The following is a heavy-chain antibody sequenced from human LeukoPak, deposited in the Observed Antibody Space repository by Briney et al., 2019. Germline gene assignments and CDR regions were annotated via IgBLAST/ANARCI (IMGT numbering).Heavy chain of an antibody. CDR3: ARGTKRAVRYCSGGSCYPRFDY. J-gene: IGHJ4*02. Sequence: SETLSLTCAVYGGSFSGYYWSWIRQPPGKGLEWIGEINHSGSTNYNPSLKSRVTISVDTSKNQFSLKLSSVTAADTAVYYCARGTKRAVRYCSGGSCYPRFDYWGQGTPVTVSS. CDR1: GGSFSGYY. CDR2: INHSGST. D-gene: IGHD2-15*01. V-gene: IGHV4-34*01.